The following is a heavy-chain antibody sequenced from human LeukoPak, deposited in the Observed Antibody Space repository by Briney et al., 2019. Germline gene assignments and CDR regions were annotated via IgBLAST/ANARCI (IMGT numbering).Heavy chain of an antibody. D-gene: IGHD3-3*01. CDR1: GRPLQCCY. CDR2: IHPSQTT. CDR3: ARSPPGGFWSGIVYFDY. V-gene: IGHV4-4*07. J-gene: IGHJ4*02. Sequence: SETLSLTRSLWGRPLQCCYRMWFRPPARKGRPGMGRIHPSQTTNFNPSLKSRVTMSVDTSKNQFSLQLHYVTAADTAVYFCARSPPGGFWSGIVYFDYWGQGSLVTVSS.